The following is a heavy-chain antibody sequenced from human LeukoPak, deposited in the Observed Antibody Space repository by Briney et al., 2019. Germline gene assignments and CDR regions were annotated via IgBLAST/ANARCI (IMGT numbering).Heavy chain of an antibody. J-gene: IGHJ4*02. CDR2: ISYDGSNK. CDR3: AGGKTSVVTS. D-gene: IGHD2-15*01. CDR1: GFTFTSSA. Sequence: SGGSLRLSCAASGFTFTSSAMHWVRQAPGKGLEWVAVISYDGSNKYYADSVKGRFTISRDNSKNTLYLQMNSLRAEDTAVYYCAGGKTSVVTSWGQGTLVTVSS. V-gene: IGHV3-30*04.